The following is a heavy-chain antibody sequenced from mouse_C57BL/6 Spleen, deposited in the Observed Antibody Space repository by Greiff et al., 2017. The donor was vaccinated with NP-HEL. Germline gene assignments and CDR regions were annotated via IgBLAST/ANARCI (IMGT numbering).Heavy chain of an antibody. CDR2: IYPGDGDT. CDR1: GYAFSSSW. D-gene: IGHD1-1*01. J-gene: IGHJ1*03. Sequence: QVQLKESGPELVKPGASVKISCKASGYAFSSSWMNWVKQRPGKGLEWIGRIYPGDGDTNYNGKFKGKATLTADKSSSTAYMQLSSLTSEDSAVYFCAREIGGSSFWYFDVWGTGTTVTVSS. V-gene: IGHV1-82*01. CDR3: AREIGGSSFWYFDV.